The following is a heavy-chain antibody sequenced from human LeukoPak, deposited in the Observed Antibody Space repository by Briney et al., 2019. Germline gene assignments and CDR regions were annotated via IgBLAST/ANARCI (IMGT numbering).Heavy chain of an antibody. CDR2: IWYDGSNK. Sequence: PGRSLRLSCAASGFTFSSYGMHWVRQAPGKGLEWVAVIWYDGSNKYYADSVKGRCTISRDNSKNTLYLQMNSLRAEDTAVYYCARDGRDSSGYYYVDAFDIWGQGTMVTVSS. CDR1: GFTFSSYG. D-gene: IGHD3-22*01. J-gene: IGHJ3*02. CDR3: ARDGRDSSGYYYVDAFDI. V-gene: IGHV3-33*01.